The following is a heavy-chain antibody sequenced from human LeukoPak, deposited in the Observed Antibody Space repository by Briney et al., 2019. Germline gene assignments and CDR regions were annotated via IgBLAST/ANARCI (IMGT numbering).Heavy chain of an antibody. D-gene: IGHD3-22*01. CDR3: ARDLPNYYDSSGYDAEGYFDY. V-gene: IGHV3-21*01. CDR1: GFTFSSYS. CDR2: ISSSSSYI. J-gene: IGHJ4*02. Sequence: GGSLRLSCAASGFTFSSYSMNWVRQAPGKGLEWVSSISSSSSYIYYADSVKGRFTISRDNAKNSLYLQMNSLRAEDTAVYYCARDLPNYYDSSGYDAEGYFDYWGQGTLVAVSS.